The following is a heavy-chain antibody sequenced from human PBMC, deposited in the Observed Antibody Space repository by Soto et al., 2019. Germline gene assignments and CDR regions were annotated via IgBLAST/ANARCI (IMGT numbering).Heavy chain of an antibody. Sequence: QVQLVQSGAEVKKPGASVKVSWKASGYTFSDHDINWVRQTTGQGPEWLGWMNPNSGDTVFAQNFQGRVTMTRDNSIRTAYMELSSLRSEDTAVYYCARVGGNWNDDYFDYWGQGTLVTVSS. CDR1: GYTFSDHD. V-gene: IGHV1-8*01. CDR3: ARVGGNWNDDYFDY. D-gene: IGHD1-1*01. CDR2: MNPNSGDT. J-gene: IGHJ4*02.